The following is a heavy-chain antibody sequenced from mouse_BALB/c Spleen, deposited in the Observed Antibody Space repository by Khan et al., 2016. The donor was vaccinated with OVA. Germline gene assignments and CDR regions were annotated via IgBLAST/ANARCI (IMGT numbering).Heavy chain of an antibody. CDR3: TGGAGGY. CDR2: INPKNGGT. Sequence: EVKLEESGPELVKPGASVKISCKTSGYTFPEYTVHWVKQSPGKSLDWIGVINPKNGGTAYNQKFKGKATLTVDKSSSTAYMEFRSLTSEDSAVYSCTGGAGGYWGQGTSVTVAS. V-gene: IGHV1-18*01. CDR1: GYTFPEYT. J-gene: IGHJ4*01.